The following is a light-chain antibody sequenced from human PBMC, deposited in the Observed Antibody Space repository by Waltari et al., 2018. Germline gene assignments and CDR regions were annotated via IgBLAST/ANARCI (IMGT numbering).Light chain of an antibody. Sequence: DIQLTQPPSSLSASLGDRVIITCRASKNIDNFLNWYQQKPGRSPVLLIYAASTLQSGVPSRFSGSVSGTDFTLTIRNLQPEDFATYYCQQSYGVPISFGGGTKVEI. V-gene: IGKV1-39*01. CDR1: KNIDNF. J-gene: IGKJ4*01. CDR2: AAS. CDR3: QQSYGVPIS.